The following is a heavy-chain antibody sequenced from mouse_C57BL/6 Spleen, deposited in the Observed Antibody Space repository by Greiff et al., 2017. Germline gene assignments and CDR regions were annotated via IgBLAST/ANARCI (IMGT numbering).Heavy chain of an antibody. V-gene: IGHV1-19*01. J-gene: IGHJ2*01. CDR1: GYTFTDYY. Sequence: VQLQQSGPVLVKPGASVKMSCKASGYTFTDYYMNWVKQSHGKSLEWIGVINPYNGGTSYNQKFKGKATLTVDKSSSTAYMELNSLTSEDSAVYYCARRGSYYGSSWDYWGQGTTLTVSS. CDR2: INPYNGGT. CDR3: ARRGSYYGSSWDY. D-gene: IGHD1-1*01.